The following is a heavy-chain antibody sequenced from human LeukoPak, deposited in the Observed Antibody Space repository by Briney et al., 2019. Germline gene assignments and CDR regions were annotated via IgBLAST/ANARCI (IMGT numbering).Heavy chain of an antibody. J-gene: IGHJ4*02. CDR1: GGSFSGYY. V-gene: IGHV4-34*01. CDR2: INHSGST. D-gene: IGHD2-2*01. CDR3: AREVVVPAAPFDY. Sequence: SETLSLTCAVYGGSFSGYYWSWIRQPPGKGLEWIGEINHSGSTNYNPFLKSRVTISVDTSKNQFSLKLSSVTAADTAVYYCAREVVVPAAPFDYWGQGTLVTVSS.